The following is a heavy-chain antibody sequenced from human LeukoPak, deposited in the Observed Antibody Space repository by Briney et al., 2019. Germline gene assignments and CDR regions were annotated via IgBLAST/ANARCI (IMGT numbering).Heavy chain of an antibody. CDR3: AKYNWNDGYFYYGLDV. CDR2: ISGSGGT. D-gene: IGHD1-1*01. V-gene: IGHV3-23*01. Sequence: GGSLRLSCAASGFRFSSYAISWVRQAPGKGLEWVSVISGSGGTYYADSVKGRFTISRDNSKNSLDLQMNSLRAEDTAIYHCAKYNWNDGYFYYGLDVWGPGTTVTVSS. J-gene: IGHJ6*02. CDR1: GFRFSSYA.